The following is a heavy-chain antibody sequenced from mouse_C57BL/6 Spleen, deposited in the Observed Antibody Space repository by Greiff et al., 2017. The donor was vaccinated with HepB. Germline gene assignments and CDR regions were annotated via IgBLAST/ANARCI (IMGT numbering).Heavy chain of an antibody. Sequence: QVQLQQSGPELVKPGASVKISCKASGYAFSSSWMNWVKQRPGKGLEWIGRIYPGDGDTNYNGKFKGKATLTADKTSSTAYMQLSSLTSEDAAVYFWASSRDYYGSSGYAMDYWGQGTTVTVSS. J-gene: IGHJ4*01. D-gene: IGHD1-1*01. CDR1: GYAFSSSW. CDR2: IYPGDGDT. V-gene: IGHV1-82*01. CDR3: ASSRDYYGSSGYAMDY.